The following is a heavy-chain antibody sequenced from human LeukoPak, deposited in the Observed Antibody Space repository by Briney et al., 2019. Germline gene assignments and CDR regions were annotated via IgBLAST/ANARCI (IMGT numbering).Heavy chain of an antibody. V-gene: IGHV3-69-1*01. D-gene: IGHD5-24*01. J-gene: IGHJ4*02. CDR3: ARAAGEMATIRY. Sequence: TFSNSGSTIYYADSVKGRFTISRDNAKNSLYLQMNSLRAEDTAVYYCARAAGEMATIRYWGQGTLVTVSS. CDR2: SNSGSTI.